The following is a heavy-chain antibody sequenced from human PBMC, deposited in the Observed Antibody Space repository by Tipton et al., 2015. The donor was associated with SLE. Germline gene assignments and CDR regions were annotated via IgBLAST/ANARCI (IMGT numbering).Heavy chain of an antibody. D-gene: IGHD6-13*01. CDR2: INEDGSER. V-gene: IGHV3-7*01. CDR3: AKDLAGGRQLVPGGDY. CDR1: GFTFSTYW. J-gene: IGHJ4*02. Sequence: SLRLSCAASGFTFSTYWMSWVRQAPGKGLEWVANINEDGSERYYVDSVKGRFTISRDNVKNSLYLQMNGLRAEDTAVYSCAKDLAGGRQLVPGGDYWGGGALVTISS.